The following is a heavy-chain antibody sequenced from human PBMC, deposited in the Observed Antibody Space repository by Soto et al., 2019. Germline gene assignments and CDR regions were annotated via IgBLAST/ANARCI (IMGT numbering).Heavy chain of an antibody. D-gene: IGHD3-16*01. Sequence: PSETLSLTCTVSAASITSGGYYWSWIRQDPGKGLECIGYMYYSGVTWYIPSLQSRVTISVDTSKNQFSLKVNSVTAADTALYYCARVERFYDSGVWGGYFQYWGQGTLVTVSS. V-gene: IGHV4-31*03. CDR3: ARVERFYDSGVWGGYFQY. CDR2: MYYSGVT. J-gene: IGHJ4*02. CDR1: AASITSGGYY.